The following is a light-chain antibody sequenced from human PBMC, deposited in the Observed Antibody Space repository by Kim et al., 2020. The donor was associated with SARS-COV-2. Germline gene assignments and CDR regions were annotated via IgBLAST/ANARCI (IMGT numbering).Light chain of an antibody. V-gene: IGKV1-5*03. Sequence: ASVADGVTIHCRTSQSISSWLAWYQQKPGKAPKLLIYKASSLESGVPSRFSGSGSGTEFTLTISSLQPDDFATYYCQQYNSYPWTFGQGTKVDIK. J-gene: IGKJ1*01. CDR1: QSISSW. CDR2: KAS. CDR3: QQYNSYPWT.